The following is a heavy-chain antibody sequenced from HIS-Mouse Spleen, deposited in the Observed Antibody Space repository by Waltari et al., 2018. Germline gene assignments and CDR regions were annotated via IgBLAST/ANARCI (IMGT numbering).Heavy chain of an antibody. D-gene: IGHD1-26*01. Sequence: QVQLVQSGAEVNKPGASVKVSCTASGYTFTGYYMHGGRQAPGQGLEWMGWINHNSGGTNYAQKFQGRVTMTRDTSISTAYMELSRLRSDDTAVYYCARDRGELGAFDIWGQGTMVTVSS. V-gene: IGHV1-2*02. CDR1: GYTFTGYY. J-gene: IGHJ3*02. CDR3: ARDRGELGAFDI. CDR2: INHNSGGT.